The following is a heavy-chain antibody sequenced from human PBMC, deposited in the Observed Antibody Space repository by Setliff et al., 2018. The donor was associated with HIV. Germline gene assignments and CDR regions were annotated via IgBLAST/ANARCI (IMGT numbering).Heavy chain of an antibody. CDR2: INHSGST. CDR3: ARWVYNSAWSLDY. J-gene: IGHJ4*02. V-gene: IGHV4-34*10. D-gene: IGHD6-19*01. CDR1: GGSFSGYY. Sequence: TSETLSLTCAVYGGSFSGYYWSWIRQSPGKGLEWIGEINHSGSTNYNASLKSRLTMSIGTSKSQFSLKLTSVTAADSATYYCARWVYNSAWSLDYWGQGTLVTVSS.